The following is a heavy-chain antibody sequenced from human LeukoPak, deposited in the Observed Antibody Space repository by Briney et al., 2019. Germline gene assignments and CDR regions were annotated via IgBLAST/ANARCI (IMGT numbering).Heavy chain of an antibody. Sequence: SETLSLTCTVSGGSISSYYWSWIRQPPGKGLEWIGYIYYSGSTNYNPSLKSRVIISVDTSKNQFSLKMSSVPAADTAVYYCARHDEYSSPFSLPGINWFDPWGQGTLVTVSS. CDR3: ARHDEYSSPFSLPGINWFDP. D-gene: IGHD6-6*01. J-gene: IGHJ5*02. CDR1: GGSISSYY. V-gene: IGHV4-59*08. CDR2: IYYSGST.